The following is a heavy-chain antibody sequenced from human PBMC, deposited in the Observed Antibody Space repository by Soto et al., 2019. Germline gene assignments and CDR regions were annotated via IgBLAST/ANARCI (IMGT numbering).Heavy chain of an antibody. V-gene: IGHV1-24*01. J-gene: IGHJ4*02. CDR1: GYTLTELS. CDR2: FDPEDGET. Sequence: ASVKVXCTVSGYTLTELSMHWVRQAPGKGLEWMGGFDPEDGETIYAQKFQGRVTMTEDTSTDTAYMELSSLRSEDTAVYYCATDPHFRGDSSGWYNYWGQGTLVTVSS. D-gene: IGHD6-19*01. CDR3: ATDPHFRGDSSGWYNY.